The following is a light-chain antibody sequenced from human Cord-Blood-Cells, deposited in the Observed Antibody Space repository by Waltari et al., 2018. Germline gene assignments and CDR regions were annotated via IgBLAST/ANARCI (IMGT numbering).Light chain of an antibody. CDR2: KSS. CDR3: QQYNSYPS. Sequence: DIQMTQSPSTLSASVGDRVTITCLASQSISNWLAWYQQKPGKAPKLLTYKSSSLDSGVHSRFSGSGSGTEFTLTISSLQPDDFATYCCQQYNSYPSFGQGTKLEIK. J-gene: IGKJ2*01. V-gene: IGKV1-5*03. CDR1: QSISNW.